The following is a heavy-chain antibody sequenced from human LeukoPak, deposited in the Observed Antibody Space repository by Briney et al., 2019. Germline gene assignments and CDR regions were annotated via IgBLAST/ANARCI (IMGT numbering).Heavy chain of an antibody. CDR2: INPNSGGT. J-gene: IGHJ4*02. CDR1: GYTFTSYY. CDR3: ARPYCSGGSCYSIDY. V-gene: IGHV1-2*02. D-gene: IGHD2-15*01. Sequence: GASVKVSCKASGYTFTSYYMHWVRQAPRQGLEWTGWINPNSGGTNYARKFQGRVTMTRDTSISTAYMELSRLRSDDTTVYYCARPYCSGGSCYSIDYWGQGTLVTVSS.